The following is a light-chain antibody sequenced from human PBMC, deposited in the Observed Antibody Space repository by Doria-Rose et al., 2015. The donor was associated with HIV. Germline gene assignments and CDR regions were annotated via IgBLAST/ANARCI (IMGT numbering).Light chain of an antibody. CDR2: DAS. V-gene: IGKV1-33*01. CDR3: QKYENLKLT. CDR1: QDINNC. Sequence: PSALSASLGDRVTISFQASQDINNCLNWYQQKPGKAPKFLIYDASILETGVPSRFSGSGSVTDFNFTVSSLQPEDIATDDCQKYENLKLTVGGG. J-gene: IGKJ4*01.